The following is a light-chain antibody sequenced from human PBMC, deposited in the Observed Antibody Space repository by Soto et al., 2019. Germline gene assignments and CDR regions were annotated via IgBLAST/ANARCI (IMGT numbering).Light chain of an antibody. CDR2: GAS. CDR3: QQRSNWPIT. Sequence: ESVLTQSPGSLSLSPGERATLSCRASQSVSSSYLAWYQQKPGQAPSLLIYGASRRATGIPDRFSGSGSGTDFTLTISSLEPEDFAVYYCQQRSNWPITFGQGTRLEI. J-gene: IGKJ5*01. CDR1: QSVSSSY. V-gene: IGKV3D-20*02.